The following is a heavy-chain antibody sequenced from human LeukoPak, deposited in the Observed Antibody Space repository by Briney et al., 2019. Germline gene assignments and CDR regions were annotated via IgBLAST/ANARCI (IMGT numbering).Heavy chain of an antibody. V-gene: IGHV4-34*01. Sequence: KPSETLSLTCAVYGGSFSGYYWSWIRQPPGKGLEGIGEINHSGSTNYNPSLKSRVTISVDTSKNQFSLKLSSVTAADTAVYYCARGLVVPDARLWGFEYWGQGTLVTVSS. D-gene: IGHD2-2*01. J-gene: IGHJ4*02. CDR2: INHSGST. CDR3: ARGLVVPDARLWGFEY. CDR1: GGSFSGYY.